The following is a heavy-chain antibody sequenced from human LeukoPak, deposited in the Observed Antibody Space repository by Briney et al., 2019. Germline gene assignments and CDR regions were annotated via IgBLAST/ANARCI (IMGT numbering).Heavy chain of an antibody. CDR2: ISSSSSYI. CDR1: GFTFSNYN. Sequence: GGSLRLSCAASGFTFSNYNMNWVRQAPGKGLEWVSSISSSSSYIYYADSLRGRFTITRDNAENSLYLQMISLRAEDTAVYYCARGRDGSQSPIDYWGQGTLVTVSS. CDR3: ARGRDGSQSPIDY. D-gene: IGHD5-24*01. V-gene: IGHV3-21*01. J-gene: IGHJ4*02.